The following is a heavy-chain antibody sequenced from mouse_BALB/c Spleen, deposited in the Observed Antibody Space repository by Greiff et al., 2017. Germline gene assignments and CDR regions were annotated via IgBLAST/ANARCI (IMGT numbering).Heavy chain of an antibody. D-gene: IGHD2-3*01. V-gene: IGHV5-15*02. Sequence: EVQRVESGGGLVQPGGSRKLSCAASGFTFSDYGMAWVRQAPGKGPEWVAFISNLAYSIYYADTVTGRFTISRENAKNTLYLEMSSLRSEDTAMYYCARIYDGYYDAMDYWGQGTSVTVSS. CDR1: GFTFSDYG. CDR3: ARIYDGYYDAMDY. CDR2: ISNLAYSI. J-gene: IGHJ4*01.